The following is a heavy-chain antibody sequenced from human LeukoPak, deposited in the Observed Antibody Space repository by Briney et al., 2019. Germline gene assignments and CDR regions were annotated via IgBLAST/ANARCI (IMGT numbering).Heavy chain of an antibody. J-gene: IGHJ2*01. Sequence: SETLSLTCAVSGYSISSGYHWGRIRQPPGKGLEFIGSIHHTGGTHYNPSLKSRVTMSIDTSKNQFSLKLSSVTAADTAVYYCATNTAAGNYWYFDLWGRGTLSLSPQ. CDR2: IHHTGGT. V-gene: IGHV4-38-2*01. CDR1: GYSISSGYH. CDR3: ATNTAAGNYWYFDL. D-gene: IGHD6-13*01.